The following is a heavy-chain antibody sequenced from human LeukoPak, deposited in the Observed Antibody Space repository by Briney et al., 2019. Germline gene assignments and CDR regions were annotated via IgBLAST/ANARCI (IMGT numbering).Heavy chain of an antibody. CDR2: ISGSGGTT. Sequence: GGSLRLSCAASGFTFSSYAMSWVRQAPGKGLEWVSAISGSGGTTYYADSVKGRFTISRDNSKNTLFLQMNSLRAEDTAVYYCAKDWLGGSSWRGDYWGQGTLVTVSS. CDR1: GFTFSSYA. CDR3: AKDWLGGSSWRGDY. D-gene: IGHD6-13*01. V-gene: IGHV3-23*01. J-gene: IGHJ4*02.